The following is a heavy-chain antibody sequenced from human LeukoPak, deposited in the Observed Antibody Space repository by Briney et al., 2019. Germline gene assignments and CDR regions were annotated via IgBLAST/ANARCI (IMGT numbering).Heavy chain of an antibody. CDR2: INHSGST. Sequence: SETLSLTCAVSGGSISSGGYSWSWIRQPPGKGLEWIGEINHSGSTNYNPSLKSRVTISVDTSKNQFSLKLSSVAAADTAVYYCARSYGSRYYWGQGTLVTVSS. CDR1: GGSISSGGYS. D-gene: IGHD3-10*01. CDR3: ARSYGSRYY. J-gene: IGHJ4*02. V-gene: IGHV4-30-2*01.